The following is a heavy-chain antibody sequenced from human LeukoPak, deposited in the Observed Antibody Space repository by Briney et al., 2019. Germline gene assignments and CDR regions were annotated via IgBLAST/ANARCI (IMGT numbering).Heavy chain of an antibody. J-gene: IGHJ4*02. D-gene: IGHD3-22*01. CDR3: ARSYYYDSSGHFDY. Sequence: SETLSLTCAVYGGSFSGYYWSWIRQPPGKGLEWIGEINHSGSTNYNPSLKSRVTISVDTSKNQFSLKLSSVTAADTAVYYCARSYYYDSSGHFDYWGRGTLVTVSS. CDR1: GGSFSGYY. V-gene: IGHV4-34*01. CDR2: INHSGST.